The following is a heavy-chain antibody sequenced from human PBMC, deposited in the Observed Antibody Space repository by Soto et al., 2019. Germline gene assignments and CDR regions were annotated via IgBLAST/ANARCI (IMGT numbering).Heavy chain of an antibody. J-gene: IGHJ5*02. D-gene: IGHD3-16*01. CDR3: ARDAPVMEGWFDP. CDR1: GGTFSSYT. CDR2: IIPILGIA. V-gene: IGHV1-69*08. Sequence: QVQLVQSGAEVKKPGSSVKVSCKASGGTFSSYTISWVRQAPGQGLEWMGRIIPILGIANYAQKFQGRVTITADKSTSTAYMELSSLRSEDKAVYYCARDAPVMEGWFDPWGQGTLVTVSS.